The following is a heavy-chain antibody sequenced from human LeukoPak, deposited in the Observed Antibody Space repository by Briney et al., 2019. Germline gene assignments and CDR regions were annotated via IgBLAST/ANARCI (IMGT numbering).Heavy chain of an antibody. Sequence: GGSLRLSCAASGFTFSSYAMSWVRQAPGKGLEWVSAISGSGGSTYYADSVKGRFTISRDNSENTLYLQMNSLRAEDTAVYYCAKDSYGDYYYYGMDVWGQGTTVTVSS. V-gene: IGHV3-23*01. CDR1: GFTFSSYA. CDR3: AKDSYGDYYYYGMDV. CDR2: ISGSGGST. D-gene: IGHD4-17*01. J-gene: IGHJ6*02.